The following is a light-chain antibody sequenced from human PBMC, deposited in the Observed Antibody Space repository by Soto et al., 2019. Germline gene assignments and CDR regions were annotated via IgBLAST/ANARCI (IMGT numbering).Light chain of an antibody. J-gene: IGLJ2*01. CDR2: EVS. CDR3: SSYTTSASRV. CDR1: SSDVGGYNY. V-gene: IGLV2-14*01. Sequence: QSALTQPPSASGSPGQSVAISCTGTSSDVGGYNYVSWYQQHPGKAPKLMIYEVSNRPSGISNRFSGSKSGNRASLTISGLQPEDEADYYCSSYTTSASRVFGGGTKLTVL.